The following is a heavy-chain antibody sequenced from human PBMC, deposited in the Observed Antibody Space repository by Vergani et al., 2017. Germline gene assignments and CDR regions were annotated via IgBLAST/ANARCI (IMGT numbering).Heavy chain of an antibody. Sequence: QVQLQESGPGLVKPSETLSLTCTVSGGSISSYYWSWIRQPPGKGLEWIGYIYYSGSTNYNPSLKSRVTISVDTSKSQFSLKLSSVTAADTAVYYWARDRGIVGATTGGMDVWGQGTTVTVSS. V-gene: IGHV4-59*01. CDR3: ARDRGIVGATTGGMDV. CDR1: GGSISSYY. J-gene: IGHJ6*02. D-gene: IGHD1-26*01. CDR2: IYYSGST.